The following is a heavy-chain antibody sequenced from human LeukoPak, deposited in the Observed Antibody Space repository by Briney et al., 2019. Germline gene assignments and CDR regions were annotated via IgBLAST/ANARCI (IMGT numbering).Heavy chain of an antibody. CDR1: GFTFDDYA. D-gene: IGHD3-22*01. J-gene: IGHJ4*02. CDR2: ISGDGGST. Sequence: PGGSLRLSCAASGFTFDDYAMHWVRQAPGKGLEWVSLISGDGGSTYYADPVKGRFTISRDNSKNSLYLQMNSLRTEDTALYYCAKDYITYYYDSSGYSHFDYWGQGTLVTVSS. CDR3: AKDYITYYYDSSGYSHFDY. V-gene: IGHV3-43*02.